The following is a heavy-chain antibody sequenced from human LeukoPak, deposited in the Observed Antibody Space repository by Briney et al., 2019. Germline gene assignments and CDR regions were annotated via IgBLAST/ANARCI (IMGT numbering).Heavy chain of an antibody. CDR2: IYPGDSDT. CDR1: GYSFTSYW. V-gene: IGHV5-51*01. D-gene: IGHD1-26*01. Sequence: GESLKISCKGSGYSFTSYWIGWVRQMPGKGLGWMGIIYPGDSDTRYTPSSRGQVTISADKSISTAYLQWSSLKASDTAMYYCASRSGSYFSGGFDYWGQGTLVTVSS. CDR3: ASRSGSYFSGGFDY. J-gene: IGHJ4*02.